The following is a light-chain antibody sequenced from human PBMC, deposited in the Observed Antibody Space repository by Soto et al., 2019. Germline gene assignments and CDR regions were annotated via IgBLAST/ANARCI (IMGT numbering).Light chain of an antibody. CDR1: QSVRSN. J-gene: IGKJ1*01. V-gene: IGKV3-15*01. CDR2: GAS. CDR3: QQYGSSGT. Sequence: EILMTQSPATLSVSPGERVTLSCRASQSVRSNLAWYQQKLGQAPRLLIYGASTRATGIPARFSGSGSGTEFTLTISSLQSEDFASFYCQQYGSSGTFGQGTKVEIK.